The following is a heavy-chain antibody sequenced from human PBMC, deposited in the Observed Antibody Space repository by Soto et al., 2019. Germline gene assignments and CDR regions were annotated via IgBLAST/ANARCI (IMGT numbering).Heavy chain of an antibody. V-gene: IGHV3-23*01. Sequence: EVQLLESGGGLVQPGGSLRLSCAASRFTFTNYAMSWVRQAPGKGLEWLSAISGSGGSTNYADSVKGRFTISRDNSKNTLYLQMNSLRVEDTSLYYCTKDSMGGAGSGWSHDYWGHGTRVTVSS. CDR3: TKDSMGGAGSGWSHDY. CDR2: ISGSGGST. CDR1: RFTFTNYA. J-gene: IGHJ4*01. D-gene: IGHD6-19*01.